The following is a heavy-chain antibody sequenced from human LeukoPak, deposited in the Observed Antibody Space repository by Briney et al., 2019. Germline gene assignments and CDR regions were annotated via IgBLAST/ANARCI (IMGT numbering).Heavy chain of an antibody. CDR2: IYYSGST. D-gene: IGHD3-10*01. CDR1: GGSISSYY. Sequence: PSETLSLTCTVSGGSISSYYWSWLRQPPGKGLEWIGYIYYSGSTNYNPSLKSRVTISVDTSKNQFSLKLSSVTAADTAVYYCARAPRRGYYYGMDVWGQGTTVTVSS. J-gene: IGHJ6*02. CDR3: ARAPRRGYYYGMDV. V-gene: IGHV4-59*01.